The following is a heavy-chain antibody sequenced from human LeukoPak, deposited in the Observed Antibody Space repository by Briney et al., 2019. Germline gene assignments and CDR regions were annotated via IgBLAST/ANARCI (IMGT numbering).Heavy chain of an antibody. CDR1: GFTFSKYW. CDR3: ARDKQVGATYFDY. Sequence: GGSLRLSCAASGFTFSKYWMSWVRQAPGKGLEWVANIKQDGREIYYVDSVKGRFTISRDNAKNSLYLQMNSLRAEDTAVYYCARDKQVGATYFDYWGQGTLVTVSS. CDR2: IKQDGREI. J-gene: IGHJ4*02. V-gene: IGHV3-7*01. D-gene: IGHD1-26*01.